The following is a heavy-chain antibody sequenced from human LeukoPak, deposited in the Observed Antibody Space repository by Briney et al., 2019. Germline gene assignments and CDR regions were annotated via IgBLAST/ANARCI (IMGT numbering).Heavy chain of an antibody. Sequence: NPSETLSLTCTVSGGSISSYYWSWIRKPPGKGLERIGYFYYSGSTNYNPSLKSRVTISVDTSKNQFSLKLSSVTAADTAVYYCAREGNSSGYNDAFDIWGQGTMVTVSS. CDR1: GGSISSYY. CDR3: AREGNSSGYNDAFDI. J-gene: IGHJ3*02. D-gene: IGHD3-22*01. V-gene: IGHV4-59*01. CDR2: FYYSGST.